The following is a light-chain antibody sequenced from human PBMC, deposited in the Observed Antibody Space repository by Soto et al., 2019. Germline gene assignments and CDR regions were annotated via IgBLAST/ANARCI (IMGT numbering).Light chain of an antibody. CDR3: QQYNKLPAT. CDR1: LSVSSS. Sequence: DTLMTQSPDTLSASPGEGATLSCRASLSVSSSLAWYQQKPGQAPRLLIYGTSTRATGIPARFSGSGSGTEFTLTISSLQSEDFAVYYCQQYNKLPATFGQGTKVEIK. CDR2: GTS. V-gene: IGKV3-15*01. J-gene: IGKJ1*01.